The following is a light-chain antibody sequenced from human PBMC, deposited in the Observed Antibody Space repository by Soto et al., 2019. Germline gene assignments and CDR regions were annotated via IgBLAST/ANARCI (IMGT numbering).Light chain of an antibody. V-gene: IGKV3-20*01. CDR1: QNVNNR. Sequence: EILLTQSPGSLSVFPGERASLSCRASQNVNNRLAWYQQKAGQAPRLLISGASSRATGIPDRFSGSGSGTDFTLTISRLESDDFAVYYCQLYSRSPRQITFGQGTRLEIK. J-gene: IGKJ5*01. CDR2: GAS. CDR3: QLYSRSPRQIT.